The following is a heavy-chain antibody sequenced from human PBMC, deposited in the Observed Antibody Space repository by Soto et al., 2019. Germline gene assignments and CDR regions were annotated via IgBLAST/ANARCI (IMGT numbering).Heavy chain of an antibody. CDR3: ARIAASDNWFDP. CDR2: ISSSGSTI. D-gene: IGHD6-13*01. Sequence: EVQLVESGGGLVQPGGSLRLSCAASGFTFSSYEMNWVRQAPGKGLVWVSYISSSGSTIYYADSVKGRFTISRDNAKNSLYLQMNSLRAEDTAVYYCARIAASDNWFDPWGQGTLVTVSS. V-gene: IGHV3-48*03. J-gene: IGHJ5*02. CDR1: GFTFSSYE.